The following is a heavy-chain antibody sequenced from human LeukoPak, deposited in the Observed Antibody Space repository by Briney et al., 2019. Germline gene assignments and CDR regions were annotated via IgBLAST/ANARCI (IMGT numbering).Heavy chain of an antibody. CDR1: GFTFGDYA. CDR3: TREVRLNVRIGLDY. V-gene: IGHV3-49*04. CDR2: IRSKAYGGTT. J-gene: IGHJ4*02. Sequence: HPGGSLRLSCTASGFTFGDYAMSWVRQAPGKGLKGVGFIRSKAYGGTTEYAASVKGRFTISRDDSKSIANLQMNSLKTEDTAVYYCTREVRLNVRIGLDYWGQGTLVTVSS. D-gene: IGHD3-10*02.